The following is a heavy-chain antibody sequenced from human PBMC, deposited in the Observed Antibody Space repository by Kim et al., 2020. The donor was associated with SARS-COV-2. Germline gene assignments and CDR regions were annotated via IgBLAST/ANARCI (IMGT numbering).Heavy chain of an antibody. D-gene: IGHD3-10*01. Sequence: ASVKVSCKATGYTFSNYGLTWVRQAPGQGLEWMGWISAYNGNTNYAQKFQGRVTMTTDTSSSTGYMELRSLTSDDTAVYYCARDPPGTYYTKGDYWGQGTLVTVSS. V-gene: IGHV1-18*04. CDR3: ARDPPGTYYTKGDY. J-gene: IGHJ4*02. CDR1: GYTFSNYG. CDR2: ISAYNGNT.